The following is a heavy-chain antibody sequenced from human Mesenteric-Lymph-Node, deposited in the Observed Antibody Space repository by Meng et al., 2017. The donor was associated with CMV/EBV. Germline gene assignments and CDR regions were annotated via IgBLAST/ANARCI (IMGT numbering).Heavy chain of an antibody. CDR1: GFTFGDYA. CDR2: IRREVYGGTT. Sequence: GESLKISCTASGFTFGDYALIWVRQAPGMGLGWVGFIRREVYGGTTEYAASVKGRFAISRDDSKSIAYLQMNSLKAEDTAVYYCTRDLDGYNFYYFDYWGQGTLVTVSS. V-gene: IGHV3-49*04. D-gene: IGHD5-24*01. J-gene: IGHJ4*02. CDR3: TRDLDGYNFYYFDY.